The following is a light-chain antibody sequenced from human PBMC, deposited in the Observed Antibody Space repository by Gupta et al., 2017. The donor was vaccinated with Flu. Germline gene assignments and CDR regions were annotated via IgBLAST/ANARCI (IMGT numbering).Light chain of an antibody. CDR2: GAS. Sequence: EIVFTQSPGTLSLSPGERATLSCRASQSVSSSYLAWYQQKPGQAPRLLIYGASSRATGIPDRFSGSGSGTDVTLTISRLEPEDFAVYYCQQYGSSLPITFGQGTRLEIK. CDR3: QQYGSSLPIT. V-gene: IGKV3-20*01. J-gene: IGKJ5*01. CDR1: QSVSSSY.